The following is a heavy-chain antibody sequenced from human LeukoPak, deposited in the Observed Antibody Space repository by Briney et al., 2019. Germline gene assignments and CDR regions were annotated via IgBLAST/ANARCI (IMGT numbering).Heavy chain of an antibody. CDR2: ISGSGGST. D-gene: IGHD3-9*01. J-gene: IGHJ4*02. V-gene: IGHV3-23*01. CDR1: GFTFSSYG. CDR3: AKLSGYDILTGYLGYIGH. Sequence: GGSLRLSCAASGFTFSSYGMSWVRQAPGKGLEWVSAISGSGGSTYYADSVKGRFTISRDSSKNTLYLQMNSLRAEDTAVYYCAKLSGYDILTGYLGYIGHWGQGTLVTVSS.